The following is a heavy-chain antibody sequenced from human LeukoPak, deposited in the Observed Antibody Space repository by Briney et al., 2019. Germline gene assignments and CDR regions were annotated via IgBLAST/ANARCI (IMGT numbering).Heavy chain of an antibody. D-gene: IGHD1-26*01. Sequence: ASVKVSCKASGYTCTSYGISWVRQAPGQGLEWMGWISAYNGNANYAQKLQGRVTMTTDTSTSTAYMELRSLRSDDTAVYYCARDPMGGSYVYFDYWGQGTLVTVSS. CDR1: GYTCTSYG. CDR2: ISAYNGNA. V-gene: IGHV1-18*01. J-gene: IGHJ4*02. CDR3: ARDPMGGSYVYFDY.